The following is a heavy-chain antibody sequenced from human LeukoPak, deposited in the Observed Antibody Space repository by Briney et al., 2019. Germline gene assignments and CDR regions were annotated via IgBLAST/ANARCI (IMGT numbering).Heavy chain of an antibody. V-gene: IGHV3-53*05. D-gene: IGHD3-10*01. Sequence: GGSLRLSCAASGFTVSRNYMSWVRQAPGKGLEWVSVIYSDGSTNYADSVKGRFTISRDNSKNTLYLQMNSLRAEDTAVFYCARFGEFSSRYMDVWGKGTTVTVSS. CDR3: ARFGEFSSRYMDV. CDR1: GFTVSRNY. J-gene: IGHJ6*03. CDR2: IYSDGST.